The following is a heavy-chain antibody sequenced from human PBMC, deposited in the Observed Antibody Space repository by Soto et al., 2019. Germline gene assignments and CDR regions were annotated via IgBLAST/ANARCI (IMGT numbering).Heavy chain of an antibody. D-gene: IGHD2-15*01. CDR2: ISGSGGST. CDR3: AKKDIVVVVAATLYYFDY. CDR1: GFTFSSYA. J-gene: IGHJ4*02. V-gene: IGHV3-23*01. Sequence: GGSVRLSCAASGFTFSSYAMSWVRQAPGKGLEWVSAISGSGGSTYYADSVKGRFTISRDNSKNTLYLQMNSLRAEDTAVYYCAKKDIVVVVAATLYYFDYWGQGTLVTVSS.